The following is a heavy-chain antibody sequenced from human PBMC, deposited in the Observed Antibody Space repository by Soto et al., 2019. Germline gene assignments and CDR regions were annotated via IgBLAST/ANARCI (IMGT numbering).Heavy chain of an antibody. Sequence: PSQTLSPTCAISVDSASSNTASWNWIRQSPSRGLEWLGRTYFRSKGYNDYPVSVKSRIIINPDTSNNQFSLKLNSVTPEDTAVYFCAKGDNLGPKTGYAFDPWGQGIMVTVSS. CDR1: VDSASSNTAS. CDR2: TYFRSKGYN. D-gene: IGHD5-12*01. CDR3: AKGDNLGPKTGYAFDP. V-gene: IGHV6-1*01. J-gene: IGHJ5*02.